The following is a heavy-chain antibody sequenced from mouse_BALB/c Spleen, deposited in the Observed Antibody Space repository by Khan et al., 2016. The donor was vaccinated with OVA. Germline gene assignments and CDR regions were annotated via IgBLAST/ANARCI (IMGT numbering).Heavy chain of an antibody. V-gene: IGHV9-1*02. Sequence: QIQLVQSGPELKKPGETVKISCKASAYTFTNYGMNWVKQAPGKGLKWMGWINTYTGEPTYADDFKGRFAFSLETSASTAYLQINNLKNEDMATYFCATTVVDYYAMDYWGQGTSVTVSS. CDR3: ATTVVDYYAMDY. D-gene: IGHD1-1*01. CDR1: AYTFTNYG. J-gene: IGHJ4*01. CDR2: INTYTGEP.